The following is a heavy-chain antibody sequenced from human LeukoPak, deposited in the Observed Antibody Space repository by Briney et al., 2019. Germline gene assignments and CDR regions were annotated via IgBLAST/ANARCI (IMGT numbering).Heavy chain of an antibody. J-gene: IGHJ4*02. V-gene: IGHV3-21*01. D-gene: IGHD3-22*01. CDR2: INPTSTSI. CDR1: GFTSIDYS. CDR3: VSLKSNSERSGYYYFYNY. Sequence: PGGSLRLSCAASGFTSIDYSINWVRQAPGKGLEWVSSINPTSTSIYYTDAVKGRFTFSRDNAKTSLYLQLNSLRAQAIARYYRVSLKSNSERSGYYYFYNYWGQGIQVTVSS.